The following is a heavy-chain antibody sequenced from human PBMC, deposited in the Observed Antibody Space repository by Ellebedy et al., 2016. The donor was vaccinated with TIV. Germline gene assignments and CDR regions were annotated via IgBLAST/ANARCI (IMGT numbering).Heavy chain of an antibody. D-gene: IGHD3-16*02. CDR2: IYPGDLGT. CDR3: ARPSYDHVWGSYRYVGYALEL. J-gene: IGHJ3*01. Sequence: GESLKISCKASGYNFHDFWIGWVRQTPGKGLEWMGFIYPGDLGTRYSPSFEGQVTLSVDKSTSTAYLQWSSLKASDTAMYYCARPSYDHVWGSYRYVGYALELWGQGTKVTVS. CDR1: GYNFHDFW. V-gene: IGHV5-51*01.